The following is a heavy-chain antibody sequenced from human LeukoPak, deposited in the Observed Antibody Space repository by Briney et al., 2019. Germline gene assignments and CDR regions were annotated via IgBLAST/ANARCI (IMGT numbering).Heavy chain of an antibody. V-gene: IGHV4-4*02. CDR2: IYHSGST. J-gene: IGHJ4*02. D-gene: IGHD3-10*01. CDR1: GGSISSSNW. CDR3: AREYGSGSYYAYSFGY. Sequence: SETLSLTCAVSGGSISSSNWWSWVRQPPGKGLEGIGEIYHSGSTNYNPSLKSRVTISVDKSKNQFSLKLSSVTAADTAVYYCAREYGSGSYYAYSFGYWGQGTLVTVSS.